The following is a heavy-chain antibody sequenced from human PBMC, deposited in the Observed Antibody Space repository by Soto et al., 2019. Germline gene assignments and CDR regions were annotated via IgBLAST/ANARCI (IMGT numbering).Heavy chain of an antibody. D-gene: IGHD2-2*01. CDR2: IYYSGST. CDR3: ARSRTGGGIVVVPAAFVPYYFDY. J-gene: IGHJ4*02. Sequence: PSETLSLTCTVSGGSISSYYWSWIRQPPGKGLEWIGYIYYSGSTNYNPSLKSRVTISVDTSKNQFSLKLSSVTAADTAVYYCARSRTGGGIVVVPAAFVPYYFDYWGQGTLVTVSS. V-gene: IGHV4-59*01. CDR1: GGSISSYY.